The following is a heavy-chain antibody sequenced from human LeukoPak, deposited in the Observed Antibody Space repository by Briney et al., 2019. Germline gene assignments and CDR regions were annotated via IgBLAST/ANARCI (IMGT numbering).Heavy chain of an antibody. CDR3: ARVSKLRYSDY. D-gene: IGHD3-9*01. Sequence: SVKVSCKASGGTFSSYAISWVRQAPGQGLEWMGRIIPILGIANYAQKFQGRVTITADKSTSTAYMELSSLRSEDTAVYYCARVSKLRYSDYWGQGTLVTVSS. V-gene: IGHV1-69*04. J-gene: IGHJ4*02. CDR2: IIPILGIA. CDR1: GGTFSSYA.